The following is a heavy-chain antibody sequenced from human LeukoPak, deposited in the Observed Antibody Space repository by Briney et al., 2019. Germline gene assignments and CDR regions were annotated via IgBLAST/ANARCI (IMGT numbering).Heavy chain of an antibody. CDR1: GFTFSSYA. CDR2: ISYDGSNK. V-gene: IGHV3-30*04. CDR3: ARGGVTIFGVVTPGY. J-gene: IGHJ4*02. Sequence: GGSLSLSWAASGFTFSSYAMHWFRQAPGKGLEWVAVISYDGSNKYYADSVKGRFTISRDNSKNSLYLQMNSLRADDTAVYYCARGGVTIFGVVTPGYWGQGTLVTVSS. D-gene: IGHD3-3*01.